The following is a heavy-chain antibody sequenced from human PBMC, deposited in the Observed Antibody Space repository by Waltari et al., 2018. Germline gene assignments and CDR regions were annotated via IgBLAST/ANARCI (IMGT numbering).Heavy chain of an antibody. Sequence: QLQLQESGPGLVKPSETLSLTCTVSGGPISSSSYYWGLIRQPPGKGLEWIGSTNYSGSTYYNPSLKSRVTISVDTSKNQFSLKLSSVTAADTAVYYCARSYSSGWYGIPTRFDYWGQGTLVTVSS. J-gene: IGHJ4*02. CDR3: ARSYSSGWYGIPTRFDY. CDR1: GGPISSSSYY. D-gene: IGHD6-19*01. V-gene: IGHV4-39*01. CDR2: TNYSGST.